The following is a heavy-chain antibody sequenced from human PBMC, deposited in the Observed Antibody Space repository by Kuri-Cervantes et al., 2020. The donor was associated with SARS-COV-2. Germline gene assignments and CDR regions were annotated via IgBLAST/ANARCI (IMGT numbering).Heavy chain of an antibody. Sequence: GESLKISCVVSGFSVSANYMTWVRQGLGKGLEWVSLIYSGGSRDYADSVKGRFTISRDDSKNTPYLQMNSLRVEDTGIYYCARKAVTGSDWGQGTLVTVSS. V-gene: IGHV3-53*01. CDR1: GFSVSANY. CDR3: ARKAVTGSD. D-gene: IGHD6-19*01. J-gene: IGHJ4*02. CDR2: IYSGGSR.